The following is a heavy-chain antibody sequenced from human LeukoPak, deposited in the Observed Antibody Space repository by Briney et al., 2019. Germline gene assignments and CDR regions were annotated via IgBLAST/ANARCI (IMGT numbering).Heavy chain of an antibody. Sequence: SETLSLTCTVSGGSVSSGSNYWSWIRQPPGKGLEWIGYISYSGTTNYNPSLKSRVSISVDTSKNQFSLKLSSVTAADTAVYYCARGTGYWGQGTLVTVSS. J-gene: IGHJ4*02. CDR2: ISYSGTT. CDR3: ARGTGY. CDR1: GGSVSSGSNY. V-gene: IGHV4-61*01.